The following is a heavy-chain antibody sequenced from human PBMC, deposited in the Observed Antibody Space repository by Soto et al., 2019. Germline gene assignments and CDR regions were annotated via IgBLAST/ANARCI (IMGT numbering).Heavy chain of an antibody. J-gene: IGHJ6*02. CDR1: GFTFSSYG. Sequence: QVQLVESGGGVVQPGRSLRLSCAASGFTFSSYGMHWVRQAPGKGLEWVAVIWYDGSNKYYADSVKGRFTISRDNSKNSLYLQMISLRAGDRAVYYCARNIAAAGTSYYYYGMDVWGQGTTVTVSS. CDR2: IWYDGSNK. V-gene: IGHV3-33*01. D-gene: IGHD6-13*01. CDR3: ARNIAAAGTSYYYYGMDV.